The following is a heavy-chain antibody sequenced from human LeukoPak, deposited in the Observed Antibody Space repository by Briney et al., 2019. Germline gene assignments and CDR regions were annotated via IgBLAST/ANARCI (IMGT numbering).Heavy chain of an antibody. D-gene: IGHD3-3*01. J-gene: IGHJ4*02. CDR3: ARAHYVLRFLEWSSYYFDY. V-gene: IGHV1-18*01. CDR2: ISAYNGNT. CDR1: GYTFTSYG. Sequence: ASVKVSCKASGYTFTSYGISWVRQAPGQGLEWMGWISAYNGNTNYAQKLQGRVTMTTDTSTSTAHMELRSLRSDDTAVYYCARAHYVLRFLEWSSYYFDYWGQGTLVTVSS.